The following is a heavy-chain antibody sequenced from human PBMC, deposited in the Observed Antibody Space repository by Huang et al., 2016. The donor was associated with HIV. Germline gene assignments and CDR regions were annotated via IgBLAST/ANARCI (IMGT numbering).Heavy chain of an antibody. CDR3: ARPPTYSDDGGYYIDAFGV. V-gene: IGHV5-51*03. Sequence: EVQLVQSGAEMKRPGESLKISCKVSGYSFTRQWIGWVRQMPGKGPEWMGFIYPGDSDVKYSPTFQGQVTISADNSISTAYLQWKSLKVSDTAMYFCARPPTYSDDGGYYIDAFGVWGRGTMVTVS. CDR2: IYPGDSDV. CDR1: GYSFTRQW. J-gene: IGHJ3*01. D-gene: IGHD2-21*02.